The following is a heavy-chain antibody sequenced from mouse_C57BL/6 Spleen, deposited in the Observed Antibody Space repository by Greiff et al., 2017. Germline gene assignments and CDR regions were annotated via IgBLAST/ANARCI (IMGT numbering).Heavy chain of an antibody. D-gene: IGHD4-1*01. CDR2: FHPYNDDT. CDR3: ARKPLDYFDY. V-gene: IGHV1-47*01. Sequence: VQLQPSGAELVKPGASVKMSCKASGYTFTTSPLEWMKQNHGKSLAWIGNFHPYNDDTKYNEKFKGNATLTVEKSSSQVYLELIRVTSDYSAVYYCARKPLDYFDYWGQGTTLTVSS. CDR1: GYTFTTSP. J-gene: IGHJ2*01.